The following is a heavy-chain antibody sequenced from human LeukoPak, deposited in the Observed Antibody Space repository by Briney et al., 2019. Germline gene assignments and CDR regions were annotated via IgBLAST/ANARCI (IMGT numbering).Heavy chain of an antibody. CDR2: IYYSGST. CDR1: GGSISSYY. CDR3: ARRRSYGDSFDI. V-gene: IGHV4-59*08. J-gene: IGHJ3*02. D-gene: IGHD1-26*01. Sequence: SETLSLTCTVTGGSISSYYWSWIRQPPGKGLEWIGYIYYSGSTNYNPSLKSRVTISVDTSKNQFSLKLSSVTAADTAVYYCARRRSYGDSFDIWGQGTMVTVSS.